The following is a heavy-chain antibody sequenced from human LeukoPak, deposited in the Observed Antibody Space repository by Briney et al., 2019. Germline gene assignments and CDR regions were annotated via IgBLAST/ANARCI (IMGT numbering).Heavy chain of an antibody. CDR2: ISAYNGIT. Sequence: ASVKVSCKASGYTFTSYGISWVRQAPGQGLEWMGWISAYNGITNYAQKLQGRVTMTTDTSTSTAYMELRSLRSDDTAVYYCARVTYYYDSSDPAWFDPWGQGTLVTVSS. CDR3: ARVTYYYDSSDPAWFDP. J-gene: IGHJ5*02. D-gene: IGHD3-22*01. V-gene: IGHV1-18*01. CDR1: GYTFTSYG.